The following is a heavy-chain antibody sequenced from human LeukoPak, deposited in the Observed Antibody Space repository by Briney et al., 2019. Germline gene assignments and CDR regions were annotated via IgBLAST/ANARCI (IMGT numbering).Heavy chain of an antibody. D-gene: IGHD2-2*01. V-gene: IGHV3-53*01. CDR1: GFTVSSNY. Sequence: GGSLRLPCAASGFTVSSNYMSWVRQAPGKGLEWVSVIYSGGSTYYADSVKGRFTISRDNSKNTLYLQMNSLRAEDTAVYYCATWNIVVVPAASYGMDVWGKGTTVTVSS. CDR2: IYSGGST. J-gene: IGHJ6*04. CDR3: ATWNIVVVPAASYGMDV.